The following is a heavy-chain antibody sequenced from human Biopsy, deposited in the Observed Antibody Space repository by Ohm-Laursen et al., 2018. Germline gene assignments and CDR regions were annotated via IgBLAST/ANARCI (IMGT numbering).Heavy chain of an antibody. CDR3: GNEVHGRDY. Sequence: SDTLSLTCPVFGKTFSDYQWSWIRQPPGKGLEWIGQINQAGTTNYNPSLKSQVSISADASKYEFSLRLTSVTAADTAVYLCGNEVHGRDYWGLGAQVTVSS. CDR2: INQAGTT. V-gene: IGHV4-34*08. D-gene: IGHD2-15*01. J-gene: IGHJ4*02. CDR1: GKTFSDYQ.